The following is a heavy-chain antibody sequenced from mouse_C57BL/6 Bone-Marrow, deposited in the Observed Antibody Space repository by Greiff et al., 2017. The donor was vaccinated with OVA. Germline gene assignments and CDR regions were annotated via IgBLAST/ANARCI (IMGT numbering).Heavy chain of an antibody. V-gene: IGHV1-54*01. CDR3: ARDPYY. CDR1: GYAFTNYL. Sequence: QVQLKESGAELVRPVTSVKVSCKASGYAFTNYLIEWVKQRPGQGLEWIGVINPGSGGTNYNEKFKGKATLTANKSSSTAYMQLSSLTSEDSAVYFCARDPYYWGQGTTLTVSS. J-gene: IGHJ2*01. CDR2: INPGSGGT.